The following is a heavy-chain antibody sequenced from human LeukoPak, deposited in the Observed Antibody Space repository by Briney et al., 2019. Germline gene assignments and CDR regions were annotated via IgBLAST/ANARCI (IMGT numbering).Heavy chain of an antibody. J-gene: IGHJ3*02. V-gene: IGHV3-7*01. CDR2: IKKDGSGK. CDR3: ARETRHRIDSAFDI. D-gene: IGHD2-15*01. CDR1: GFSFREYW. Sequence: GGSLRLSCAASGFSFREYWTSWVRQAPGKGLEWVANIKKDGSGKYYVDSVKGRFTISRDNDKNSLYLEISRLRAEDTAVYYCARETRHRIDSAFDIWGQGTMVTVSS.